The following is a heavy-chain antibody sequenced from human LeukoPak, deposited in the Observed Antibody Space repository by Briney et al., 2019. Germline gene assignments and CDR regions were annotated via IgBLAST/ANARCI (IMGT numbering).Heavy chain of an antibody. CDR3: ARDTYIYGSSAYYFDY. Sequence: SETLSLTCTVSGGSINSYYWSWIRQPAGKGLEWIGRIHTSGSTHYNPSLKSRVTMSVDTSKNQFSLKLSSVTAADTAMYYCARDTYIYGSSAYYFDYWGQGTLVTVSS. J-gene: IGHJ4*02. CDR2: IHTSGST. V-gene: IGHV4-4*07. D-gene: IGHD5-18*01. CDR1: GGSINSYY.